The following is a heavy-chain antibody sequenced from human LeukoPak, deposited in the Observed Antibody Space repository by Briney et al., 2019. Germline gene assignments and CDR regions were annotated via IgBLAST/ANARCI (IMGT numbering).Heavy chain of an antibody. CDR1: GFTLNSYA. CDR2: ISGSGGST. V-gene: IGHV3-23*01. D-gene: IGHD3-10*01. CDR3: AKGDGSGSYHDY. J-gene: IGHJ4*02. Sequence: GGSLRLSCAASGFTLNSYALSWIRQAPGKGLEWVSAISGSGGSTYYADSVKGRFTISRDNSKNTLYLQMNSLRAEDTAVYYCAKGDGSGSYHDYWGQGTLVTVSS.